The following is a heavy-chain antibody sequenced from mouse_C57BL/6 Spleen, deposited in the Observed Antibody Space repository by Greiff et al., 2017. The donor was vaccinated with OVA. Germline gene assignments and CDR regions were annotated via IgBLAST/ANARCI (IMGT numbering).Heavy chain of an antibody. D-gene: IGHD1-1*01. CDR3: ARKGAYYGSSYVEFAY. CDR1: GYTFTSYW. Sequence: QVQLQQPGAELVMPGASVKLSCKASGYTFTSYWMHWVQQRPGQGLEWIGEIDPSDSYTNYNQKFKGKSTLTVDKSSSTAYMQLSSLTSEDSAVYYCARKGAYYGSSYVEFAYWGQGTLVTVSA. J-gene: IGHJ3*01. CDR2: IDPSDSYT. V-gene: IGHV1-69*01.